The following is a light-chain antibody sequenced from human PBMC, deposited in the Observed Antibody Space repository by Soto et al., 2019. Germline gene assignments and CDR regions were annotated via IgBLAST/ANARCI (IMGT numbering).Light chain of an antibody. J-gene: IGLJ3*02. CDR2: EVS. CDR1: SSDVGSRNL. V-gene: IGLV2-23*02. Sequence: QSAPTQPASVSGSPGQSITISCTGTSSDVGSRNLVSWYQQHPGKAPKLIIYEVSKWPSGVSNRFSGSKSGNTASLTIFGLQAEDEADYCCCSYAGSYTWVFGGGTKLTVL. CDR3: CSYAGSYTWV.